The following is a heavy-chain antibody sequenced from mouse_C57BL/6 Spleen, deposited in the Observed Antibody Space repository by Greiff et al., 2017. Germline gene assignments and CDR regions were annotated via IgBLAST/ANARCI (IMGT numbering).Heavy chain of an antibody. Sequence: QVQLQQSGPGLVQPSQSLSITCTVSGFSLTSYGVHWVRQSPGKGLEWLGVIWSGGSTDYNAAFISRLSISKDNSKSQVFFKMNSLQADDTAIYYCARNWGFYYDYDGFAYWGQGTLVTVSA. CDR1: GFSLTSYG. CDR3: ARNWGFYYDYDGFAY. CDR2: IWSGGST. J-gene: IGHJ3*01. V-gene: IGHV2-2*01. D-gene: IGHD2-4*01.